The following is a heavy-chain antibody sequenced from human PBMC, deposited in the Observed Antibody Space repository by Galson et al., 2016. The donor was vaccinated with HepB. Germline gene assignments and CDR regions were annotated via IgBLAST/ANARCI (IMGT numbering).Heavy chain of an antibody. D-gene: IGHD6-19*01. CDR1: GFTFSNYD. J-gene: IGHJ4*02. CDR3: TFESTQSSMAGNY. V-gene: IGHV3-23*01. CDR2: ISGSGAST. Sequence: SLRLSCAASGFTFSNYDMSWVRQAPGRGLEWVSGISGSGASTTYADSVKGRFTISRDNSKNALHLQMNSLRAEDAAVYYCTFESTQSSMAGNYWGQGTLVTVSS.